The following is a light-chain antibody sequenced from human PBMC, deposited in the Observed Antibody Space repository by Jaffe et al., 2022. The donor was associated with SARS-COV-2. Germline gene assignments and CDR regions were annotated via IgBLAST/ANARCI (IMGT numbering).Light chain of an antibody. J-gene: IGLJ1*01. Sequence: QSALTQPPSASGSPGQSVTISCTGTSSDVGGYNYVSWYQQHPGNAPKLMIYDVSNRPSGVPDRFSGSKSGNTASLTVSGLQAEDEADYYCSSYAGSNNYVFGTGTKVTVL. CDR2: DVS. CDR1: SSDVGGYNY. V-gene: IGLV2-8*01. CDR3: SSYAGSNNYV.